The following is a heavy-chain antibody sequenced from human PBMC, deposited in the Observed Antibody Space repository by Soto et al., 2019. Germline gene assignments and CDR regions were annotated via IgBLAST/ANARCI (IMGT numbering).Heavy chain of an antibody. J-gene: IGHJ5*02. Sequence: GSLRLSCAASGFTFSSYAMSWVRQAPGKGLEWVSAISGSGGSTYYADSVKGRFTISRDNSKNTLYLQMNSLRAEDTAVYYCAKDQGGVLNGPYWFDPWGQGTLVTVSS. CDR2: ISGSGGST. V-gene: IGHV3-23*01. D-gene: IGHD3-16*01. CDR1: GFTFSSYA. CDR3: AKDQGGVLNGPYWFDP.